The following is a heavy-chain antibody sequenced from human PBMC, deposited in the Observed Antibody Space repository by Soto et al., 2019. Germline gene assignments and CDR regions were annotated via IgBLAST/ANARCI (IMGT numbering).Heavy chain of an antibody. D-gene: IGHD2-15*01. CDR3: AREEDVFSVFNYYYGMDV. CDR2: INSDGSST. Sequence: PGGSLRLSCAASGFTFSSYWMHWVRQAPGKGLVWVSRINSDGSSTSYADSVKGRFTISRDNAKNTLYLQMNSLRAEDTAVYYCAREEDVFSVFNYYYGMDVWGQGTTVTVSS. CDR1: GFTFSSYW. J-gene: IGHJ6*02. V-gene: IGHV3-74*01.